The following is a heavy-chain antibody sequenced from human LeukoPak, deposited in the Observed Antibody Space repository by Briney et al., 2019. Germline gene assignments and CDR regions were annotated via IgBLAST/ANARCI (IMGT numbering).Heavy chain of an antibody. CDR2: ISSSSSYI. CDR1: GFTFSSYS. Sequence: GGSLRHSCAASGFTFSSYSMNWVRQAPGKGLEWVSSISSSSSYIYYADSVKGRFTISRDNAKNSLYLQMNSLRAEDTAVYYCARASGYTSGWYDDAFDIWGQGTMVTVSS. D-gene: IGHD6-19*01. V-gene: IGHV3-21*01. CDR3: ARASGYTSGWYDDAFDI. J-gene: IGHJ3*02.